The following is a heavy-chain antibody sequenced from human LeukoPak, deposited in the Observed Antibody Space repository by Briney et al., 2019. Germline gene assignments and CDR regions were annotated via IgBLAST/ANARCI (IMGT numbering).Heavy chain of an antibody. CDR3: ARVLSRTYYYGSGSPNSSY. Sequence: ASVKVSCKASGYTFTGYYMHWGRQAPGEGGEWMGRINPNSGVTNYAQKFQSRVTMTRDTSISTAYMELSRLRSDDTAVYYCARVLSRTYYYGSGSPNSSYWGQGTLVTVSS. CDR2: INPNSGVT. CDR1: GYTFTGYY. V-gene: IGHV1-2*06. J-gene: IGHJ4*02. D-gene: IGHD3-10*01.